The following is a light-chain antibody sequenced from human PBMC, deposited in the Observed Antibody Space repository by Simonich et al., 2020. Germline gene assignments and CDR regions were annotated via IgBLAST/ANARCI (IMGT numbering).Light chain of an antibody. CDR1: HSVSSN. J-gene: IGKJ1*01. Sequence: ELVMTQSPATLSFSPGARATLSCRASHSVSSNLAWYQQKPGQAPRLLIYGASTRATGIPARFSGSGSGTEFTLTISSLQSEDFAVYYCQQYNNWPSWTFGQGTKVEIK. V-gene: IGKV3-15*01. CDR3: QQYNNWPSWT. CDR2: GAS.